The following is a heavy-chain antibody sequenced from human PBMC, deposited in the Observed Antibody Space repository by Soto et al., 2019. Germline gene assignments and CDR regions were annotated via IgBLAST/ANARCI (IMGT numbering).Heavy chain of an antibody. J-gene: IGHJ4*01. V-gene: IGHV3-21*01. D-gene: IGHD4-4*01. CDR2: ISGSGIDI. CDR3: AREGVTNYTDCYFDL. Sequence: LRLSCAASGFAFYYYNMNWVRQAPGRGLEWVSSISGSGIDIHFTDSVKGRFTISRDNAKTSLYLQMDSLRPEDTAIYYCAREGVTNYTDCYFDLWGHGALVTVSS. CDR1: GFAFYYYN.